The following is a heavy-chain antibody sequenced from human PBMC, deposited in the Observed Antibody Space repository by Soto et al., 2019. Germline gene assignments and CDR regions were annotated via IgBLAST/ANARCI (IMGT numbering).Heavy chain of an antibody. Sequence: SGPTLVNPTQTLTLTCTFSGFSLSTSGVGMGWIRQPPGKALEWLALIYWNDDKRYSPSLKSRLTITKDTSKNQVVLTMTNMDPVDTATYYCAHRLPSGYSYYYYYGMDVWGQGTTVTVSS. CDR3: AHRLPSGYSYYYYYGMDV. D-gene: IGHD3-3*01. CDR2: IYWNDDK. J-gene: IGHJ6*02. V-gene: IGHV2-5*01. CDR1: GFSLSTSGVG.